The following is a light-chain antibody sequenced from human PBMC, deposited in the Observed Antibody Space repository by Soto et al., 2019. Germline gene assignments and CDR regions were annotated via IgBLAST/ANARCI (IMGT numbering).Light chain of an antibody. J-gene: IGLJ2*01. CDR2: EVT. Sequence: QSVLTQPPSASGSAGQSVTISCTGTSSDVGGYNYVSWYQQHPGKAPKLMIYEVTKRPSGVPDRFSGSKSGNTASLTVSGLQAEDEADYYCSSYTGRNNLVVFGGGTTLTV. CDR1: SSDVGGYNY. CDR3: SSYTGRNNLVV. V-gene: IGLV2-8*01.